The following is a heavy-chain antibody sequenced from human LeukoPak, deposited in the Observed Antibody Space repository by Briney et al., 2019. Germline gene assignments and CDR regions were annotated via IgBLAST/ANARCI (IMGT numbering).Heavy chain of an antibody. CDR2: IYYSGST. V-gene: IGHV4-59*01. CDR3: ARGIFYDAFDI. J-gene: IGHJ3*02. D-gene: IGHD2-21*01. Sequence: SETLSLTCTVSGGSISNYFWSLIRQPPGKGLEWIGYIYYSGSTNYNPSLKSRVTISVDTSKNQFPLKLSSVTAADTAVYYCARGIFYDAFDIWGQGTMVTVSS. CDR1: GGSISNYF.